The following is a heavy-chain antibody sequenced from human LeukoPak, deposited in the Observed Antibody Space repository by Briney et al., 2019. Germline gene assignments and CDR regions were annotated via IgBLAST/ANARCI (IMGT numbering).Heavy chain of an antibody. Sequence: NPSETLSLTCNVSGDSISSDYWSWIRQPPGKGLEWIGYIYDSGSTNYNPSLKSRVTISVDTSKNQFSLKLSSVTAADTAVYYCACLTTADAFDIWGQGTMVTVSS. V-gene: IGHV4-59*01. CDR3: ACLTTADAFDI. CDR1: GDSISSDY. J-gene: IGHJ3*02. D-gene: IGHD3-22*01. CDR2: IYDSGST.